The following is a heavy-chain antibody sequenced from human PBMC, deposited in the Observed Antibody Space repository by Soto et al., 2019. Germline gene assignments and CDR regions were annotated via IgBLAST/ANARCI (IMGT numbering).Heavy chain of an antibody. J-gene: IGHJ6*02. CDR1: GDSISSTGFY. Sequence: PSETLSLTCSVSGDSISSTGFYWSWIRQHPGKAPEWIGSIHYTGRTSYNPSLKSRLAISLDASKNQFSLSLSSVTSADTAVYYCERDHNSLGEYYGLDVWGQGTTATVYS. CDR2: IHYTGRT. CDR3: ERDHNSLGEYYGLDV. D-gene: IGHD3-10*01. V-gene: IGHV4-31*03.